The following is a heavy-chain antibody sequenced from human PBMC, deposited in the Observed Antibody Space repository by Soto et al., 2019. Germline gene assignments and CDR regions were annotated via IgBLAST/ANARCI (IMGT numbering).Heavy chain of an antibody. CDR3: ASRYDFWSGYYGPTGSDY. V-gene: IGHV3-11*01. CDR2: ISSSGSTI. D-gene: IGHD3-3*01. Sequence: GGSLRLSCAASGFTFSDYYMSWFSQAPGKGLEWVSYISSSGSTIYYADSVKGRFTLSRDNAKNSLYLQMNSLRAEDTAVYYCASRYDFWSGYYGPTGSDYWGQGTLVTVSS. J-gene: IGHJ4*02. CDR1: GFTFSDYY.